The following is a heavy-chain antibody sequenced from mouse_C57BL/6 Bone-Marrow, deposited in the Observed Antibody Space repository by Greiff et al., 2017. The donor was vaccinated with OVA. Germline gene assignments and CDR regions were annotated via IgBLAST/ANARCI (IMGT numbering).Heavy chain of an antibody. J-gene: IGHJ1*03. CDR1: GYTFTNYW. V-gene: IGHV1-63*01. CDR2: IYPGGGYT. D-gene: IGHD2-3*01. CDR3: ARDGYYWYFDV. Sequence: QVQLQQSGAELVRPGTSVKMSCKASGYTFTNYWIGWAKQRPGHGLEWIGEIYPGGGYTNDKETFKGKATLTGDTSSSTAYMQFSSLTAEDSAIYYCARDGYYWYFDVWGTGTTVTVSS.